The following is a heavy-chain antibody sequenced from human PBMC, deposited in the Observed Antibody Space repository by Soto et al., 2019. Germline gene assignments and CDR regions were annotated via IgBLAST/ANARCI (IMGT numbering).Heavy chain of an antibody. CDR2: IYYSGST. D-gene: IGHD6-6*01. J-gene: IGHJ5*02. V-gene: IGHV4-59*08. Sequence: SETLSLTCTVSGGSISSYYWSWILQPPGKGLEWIGYIYYSGSTNYNPSLKSRVTISVDTSKNQFSLKLSSVTAADTAVYYCARQSIAADPYWFDPWGQGTLVTVSS. CDR1: GGSISSYY. CDR3: ARQSIAADPYWFDP.